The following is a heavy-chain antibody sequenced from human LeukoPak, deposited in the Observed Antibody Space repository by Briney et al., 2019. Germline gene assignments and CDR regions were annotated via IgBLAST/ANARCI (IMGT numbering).Heavy chain of an antibody. D-gene: IGHD6-19*01. CDR1: GGSVTSTNW. Sequence: PSETLSLTCGVSGGSVTSTNWWTWVRQAPGKGLEWVANIKEDGSERYYVDSVKGRFTISRDNAKNSVYLQMASLRAEDTAVYYCARTSGGRLAVAVDSWGQGTLVTVSS. J-gene: IGHJ4*02. CDR3: ARTSGGRLAVAVDS. V-gene: IGHV3-7*05. CDR2: IKEDGSER.